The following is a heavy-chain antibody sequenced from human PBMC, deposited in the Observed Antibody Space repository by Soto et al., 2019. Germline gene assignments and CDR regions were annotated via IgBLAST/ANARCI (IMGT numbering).Heavy chain of an antibody. Sequence: ASVKVSCKASGYTLTGYAMHWVRQAPGQRLEWMGWINAGNGNTKYSQKFQGRVTITRDTSASTAYMELSSLRSEDTAVYYCAREGEEVAATGFDYWGQGTLVTVSS. CDR1: GYTLTGYA. V-gene: IGHV1-3*01. CDR2: INAGNGNT. D-gene: IGHD2-15*01. J-gene: IGHJ4*02. CDR3: AREGEEVAATGFDY.